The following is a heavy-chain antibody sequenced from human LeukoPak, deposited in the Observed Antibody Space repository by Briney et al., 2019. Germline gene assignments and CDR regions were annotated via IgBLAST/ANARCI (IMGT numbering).Heavy chain of an antibody. J-gene: IGHJ4*02. CDR3: ARDSSLDY. V-gene: IGHV3-66*01. CDR1: GFTVSSNY. Sequence: GGSLRLSCAASGFTVSSNYMTWIRQAPGKGLERVSGIYSGGTTFYADSVKDRFTISRDDSKNTVYLQMSSLRAEDTAVYFCARDSSLDYWGQGALVTVSS. CDR2: IYSGGTT.